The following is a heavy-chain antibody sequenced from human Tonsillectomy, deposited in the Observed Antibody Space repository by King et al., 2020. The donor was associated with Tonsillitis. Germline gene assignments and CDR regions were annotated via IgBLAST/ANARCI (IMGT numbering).Heavy chain of an antibody. Sequence: VQLQQWGAGLLKPSETLSLTCAVYGGSFSGYYWSWIRQPPGKGLEWTGEINHSGSTNYNPSLKSRVTISLDTSKNQFSLKLSSVTAADTAVDYCARGLRGGSSGNYYFDDWGQGTLVTVSS. J-gene: IGHJ4*02. CDR3: ARGLRGGSSGNYYFDD. CDR2: INHSGST. V-gene: IGHV4-34*01. CDR1: GGSFSGYY. D-gene: IGHD3-22*01.